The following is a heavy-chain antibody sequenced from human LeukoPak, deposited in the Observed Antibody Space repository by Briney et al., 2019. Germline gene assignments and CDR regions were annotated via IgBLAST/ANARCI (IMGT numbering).Heavy chain of an antibody. J-gene: IGHJ1*01. CDR2: ISSSSYI. V-gene: IGHV3-21*01. CDR1: GFTFSSYS. D-gene: IGHD4-23*01. CDR3: ARDTTVVTTAEYLQH. Sequence: NPGGSLRLSCAASGFTFSSYSMNWVRQAPGKGLEWVSSISSSSYIYYADSVKGRFTISRDNAKNSLYLQMNSLRAEDTAVYYCARDTTVVTTAEYLQHWGQGTLVTVSS.